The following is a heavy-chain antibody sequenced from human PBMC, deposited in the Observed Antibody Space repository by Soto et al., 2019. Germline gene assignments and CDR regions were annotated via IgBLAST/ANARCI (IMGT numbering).Heavy chain of an antibody. J-gene: IGHJ4*02. CDR1: GYSFASYD. Sequence: ASVKVSCKASGYSFASYDMNWVRQATGQGPEWMGWMNPNSGNTGYAQKFQGRVTMTRNTSISTAYMELSSLRSEDTAVYYCARALTGTAFGYWGQGTLVTVSS. D-gene: IGHD1-7*01. CDR2: MNPNSGNT. V-gene: IGHV1-8*01. CDR3: ARALTGTAFGY.